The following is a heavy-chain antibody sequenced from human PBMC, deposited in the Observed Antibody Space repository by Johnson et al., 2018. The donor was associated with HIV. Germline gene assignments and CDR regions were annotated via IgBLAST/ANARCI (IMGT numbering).Heavy chain of an antibody. J-gene: IGHJ3*01. D-gene: IGHD6-6*01. V-gene: IGHV3-30*19. Sequence: QVQLVESGGGVVQPGGSLRLSCAASGFTFSSYGMHWVRQAPGKGLEWVALISYDGSNKNYADSVKGRFTISRDSSQNAVYLQMSSLRAEDTALYYCARGSSGSCDLWGRGTMVTVAS. CDR2: ISYDGSNK. CDR3: ARGSSGSCDL. CDR1: GFTFSSYG.